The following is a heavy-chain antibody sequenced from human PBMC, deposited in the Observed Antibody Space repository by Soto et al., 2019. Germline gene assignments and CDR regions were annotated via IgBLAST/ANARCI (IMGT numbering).Heavy chain of an antibody. CDR3: ARGLDNFDY. CDR2: ISSSSSYI. J-gene: IGHJ4*02. V-gene: IGHV3-21*01. Sequence: EVQLVESGGGLVKPGGSLRLSCAASGFTFSSYNMNWVRQAPGKGLEWVSSISSSSSYIYYADSVKGRFTISRDNAKNSLYLQMNSLTAEDTAVYYCARGLDNFDYWGQGTLVTVSS. D-gene: IGHD1-1*01. CDR1: GFTFSSYN.